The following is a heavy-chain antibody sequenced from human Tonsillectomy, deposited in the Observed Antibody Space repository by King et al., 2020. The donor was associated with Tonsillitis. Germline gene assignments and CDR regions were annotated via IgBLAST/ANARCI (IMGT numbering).Heavy chain of an antibody. D-gene: IGHD3-16*01. CDR3: VRDDGGSDF. Sequence: QLVQSGSELKKPGASVKVSCKASGYTFTHYAMNWVRQAPGQGLEWMGWINTNAGNTGNPTYAQGFTGRFVLSLDTSASTAYLQISNLKAEDTAVYYCVRDDGGSDFWGQGTLVTVSS. CDR2: INTNAGNTGNP. J-gene: IGHJ4*02. CDR1: GYTFTHYA. V-gene: IGHV7-4-1*02.